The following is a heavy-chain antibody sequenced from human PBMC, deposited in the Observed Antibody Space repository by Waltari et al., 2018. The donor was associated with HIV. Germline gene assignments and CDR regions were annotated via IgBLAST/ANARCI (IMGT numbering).Heavy chain of an antibody. V-gene: IGHV1-2*02. J-gene: IGHJ4*02. CDR1: GHTFAGYY. D-gene: IGHD3-22*01. CDR3: ARDSGYYYDSSGYFDY. Sequence: QVQPVQSGAEVKKPGASVKVSCKASGHTFAGYYNHWVRQGPGQGLEWMGWINPNSGGTNYAQKFQGRVTMTRDTSISTAYMELSRLRSDDTAVYYCARDSGYYYDSSGYFDYWGQGTLVTVSS. CDR2: INPNSGGT.